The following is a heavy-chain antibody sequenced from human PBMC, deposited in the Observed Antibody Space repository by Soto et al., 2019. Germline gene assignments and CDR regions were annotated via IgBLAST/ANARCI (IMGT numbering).Heavy chain of an antibody. Sequence: QVQLVESGGGVVQPGRSLRLSCAASGFTFSSYGMHWVRQAPGKGLEWVAVMSYDGTNKYYADSVKGRFTISRDNSKNTLYLQMNSLRAEDTAVYYCAKGGYSYGYVFDYWGQGTLVTVSS. CDR2: MSYDGTNK. CDR1: GFTFSSYG. V-gene: IGHV3-30*18. CDR3: AKGGYSYGYVFDY. J-gene: IGHJ4*02. D-gene: IGHD5-18*01.